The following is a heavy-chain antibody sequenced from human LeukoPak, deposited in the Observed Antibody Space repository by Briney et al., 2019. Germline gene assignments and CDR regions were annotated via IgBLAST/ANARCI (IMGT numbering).Heavy chain of an antibody. Sequence: SSETVSLTCTVSGGSISSSSYYWGWIRQPPGKGLEWIASIYYSGTTYYNPSLKSRVSISADTSKNQFSLKLSSVTAADTAVYYCTSRGWIVGLVDYWGQGNLVTVSS. CDR1: GGSISSSSYY. D-gene: IGHD3-22*01. J-gene: IGHJ4*02. CDR3: TSRGWIVGLVDY. V-gene: IGHV4-39*01. CDR2: IYYSGTT.